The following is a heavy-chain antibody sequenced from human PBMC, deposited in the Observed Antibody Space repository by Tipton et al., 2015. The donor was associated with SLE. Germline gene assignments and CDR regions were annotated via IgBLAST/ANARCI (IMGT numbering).Heavy chain of an antibody. Sequence: GSLRLSCAASGFTVSSNYMSWVRQAPGKGLEWVSVIYSGGSTYYADSVKGRFTISRDNSKNTLYLQMNSLRAEDTAVYYCAKGDLWSGYSDAFDIWGQGTMVTVSS. CDR2: IYSGGST. J-gene: IGHJ3*02. V-gene: IGHV3-53*01. CDR1: GFTVSSNY. CDR3: AKGDLWSGYSDAFDI. D-gene: IGHD3-3*01.